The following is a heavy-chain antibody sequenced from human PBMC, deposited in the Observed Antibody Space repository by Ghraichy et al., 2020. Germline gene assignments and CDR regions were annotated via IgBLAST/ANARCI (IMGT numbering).Heavy chain of an antibody. V-gene: IGHV3-30*02. CDR2: IWHDGTNK. CDR3: AKDVLTTVTRGLLHYGMDV. J-gene: IGHJ6*02. D-gene: IGHD4-17*01. Sequence: LSLTCAASGFIFSTYGMHWVRQAPGKGLEWVAFIWHDGTNKFYADSVKGRFTISRDNSKNTLYLQMNSLRAEDTAVYYCAKDVLTTVTRGLLHYGMDVWGQGTTVTVSS. CDR1: GFIFSTYG.